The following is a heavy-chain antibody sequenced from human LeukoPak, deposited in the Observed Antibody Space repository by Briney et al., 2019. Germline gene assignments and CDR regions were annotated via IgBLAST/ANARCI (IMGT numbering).Heavy chain of an antibody. J-gene: IGHJ3*02. D-gene: IGHD3-3*01. CDR3: ARDRTIFGVVDAFDI. Sequence: PSQTLSLTCTVSGGPISSGSYYWSWIRQPAGKGLERIGRIYTSGSTNYNPSLKSRVTISVDTSKNQFSLKLSSVTAADTAVYYCARDRTIFGVVDAFDIWGQGTIVTVSS. V-gene: IGHV4-61*02. CDR1: GGPISSGSYY. CDR2: IYTSGST.